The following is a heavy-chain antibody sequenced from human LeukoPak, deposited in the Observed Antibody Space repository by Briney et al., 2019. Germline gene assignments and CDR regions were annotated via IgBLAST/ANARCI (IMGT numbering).Heavy chain of an antibody. J-gene: IGHJ3*02. CDR3: ARGPDYVWGSYRSDAFDI. V-gene: IGHV4-34*01. Sequence: SETLSLTCAVYGGSFSGYYWSWIRQPPGKGLEWIGEINHSGSTNYNPSLKSRVTISVDTSKNQFSLKLSSVTAADTAVYYCARGPDYVWGSYRSDAFDIWGQGTMVTVSS. D-gene: IGHD3-16*02. CDR2: INHSGST. CDR1: GGSFSGYY.